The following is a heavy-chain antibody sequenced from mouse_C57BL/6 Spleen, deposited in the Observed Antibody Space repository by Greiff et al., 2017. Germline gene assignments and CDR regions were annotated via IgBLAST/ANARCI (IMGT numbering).Heavy chain of an antibody. Sequence: VNLVESGAELVKPGASVKISCKASGYAFSSYWMNWVKQRPGKGLEWIGQIYPGDGDTNYNGKFKGKATLTADKSSSTAYMQLSSLTSEDSAVYFCAREGSGGNYFDYWGQGTTLTVSS. J-gene: IGHJ2*01. CDR1: GYAFSSYW. CDR2: IYPGDGDT. V-gene: IGHV1-80*01. CDR3: AREGSGGNYFDY. D-gene: IGHD2-14*01.